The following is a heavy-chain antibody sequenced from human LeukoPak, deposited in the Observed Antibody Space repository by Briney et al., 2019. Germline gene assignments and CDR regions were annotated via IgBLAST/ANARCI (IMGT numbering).Heavy chain of an antibody. CDR3: ARGTYYPGL. CDR2: ISDSGSGT. D-gene: IGHD3-22*01. CDR1: GFTFSSYA. J-gene: IGHJ4*02. Sequence: GGSLRLSCAASGFTFSSYAMSWVSQAPGKGQEWVSSISDSGSGTYYADSVKGRFTISRDNAKNSLYLQMNSLRAEDTAVYYCARGTYYPGLWGQGTLVTVSS. V-gene: IGHV3-23*01.